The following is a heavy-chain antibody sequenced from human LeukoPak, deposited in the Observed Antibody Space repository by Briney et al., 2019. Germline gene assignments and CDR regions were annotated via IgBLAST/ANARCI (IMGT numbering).Heavy chain of an antibody. Sequence: GGSLRLSCAASGFTFSSYSMNWVRQAPGKGLEWVSSISSNSSYIYYADSVKGRFTISRDNAKNSLYLQMNSLRAEGTAVYYCARDADSSSWSMYYYYGMDVWGQGTTVTVSS. J-gene: IGHJ6*02. CDR1: GFTFSSYS. CDR3: ARDADSSSWSMYYYYGMDV. CDR2: ISSNSSYI. V-gene: IGHV3-21*01. D-gene: IGHD6-13*01.